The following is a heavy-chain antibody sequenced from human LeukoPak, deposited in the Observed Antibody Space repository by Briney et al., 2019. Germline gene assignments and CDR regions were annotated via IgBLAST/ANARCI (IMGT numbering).Heavy chain of an antibody. CDR3: ARGFVYDSSGLEAFDI. Sequence: PSETLSLTCTVSGGSISSYYWSWIRQPAGKGLEWIGRIYTSGSTNYNPSLKSRVTMSVDTSKNQFSLKLSSVTAVDTAVYYCARGFVYDSSGLEAFDIWGQGTMVTVSS. J-gene: IGHJ3*02. CDR2: IYTSGST. V-gene: IGHV4-4*07. CDR1: GGSISSYY. D-gene: IGHD3-22*01.